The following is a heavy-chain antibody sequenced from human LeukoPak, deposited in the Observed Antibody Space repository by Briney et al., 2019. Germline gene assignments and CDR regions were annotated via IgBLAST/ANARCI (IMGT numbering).Heavy chain of an antibody. D-gene: IGHD4-17*01. CDR1: GFTFSSYW. CDR2: INPDGTTT. J-gene: IGHJ4*02. CDR3: VRIATVTTPDY. V-gene: IGHV3-74*01. Sequence: PGGSLRLSCAASGFTFSSYWMHWVRQPLGKGLVWVSRINPDGTTTNYADSVKGRFTISRDNAKNTLYLQMNSLTVEDTALHYCVRIATVTTPDYWGQGTLVTVSS.